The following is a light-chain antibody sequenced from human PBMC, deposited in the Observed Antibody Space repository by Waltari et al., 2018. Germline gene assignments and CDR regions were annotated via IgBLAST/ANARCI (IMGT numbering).Light chain of an antibody. Sequence: QVSLTQSPSASASLGASVKLTCTLNSAHSHFAIAWHQRQPEKGHRFLMTLNSDGSYIKGDGIPDRFSGSSSGAGRYLIISSLQFEDEADYYWQTWGTGIFWTFGGGTKLTVL. CDR2: LNSDGSY. CDR1: SAHSHFA. V-gene: IGLV4-69*02. CDR3: QTWGTGIFWT. J-gene: IGLJ2*01.